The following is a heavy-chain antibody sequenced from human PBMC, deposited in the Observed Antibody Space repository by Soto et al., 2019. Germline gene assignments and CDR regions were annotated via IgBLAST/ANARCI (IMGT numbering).Heavy chain of an antibody. Sequence: PSETLSLTCAVSGGSISSSNWWSWVRQPPGKGLEWIGEIYHSGSTNYNPSLKSRVTISVDKSKNQFSLKLSSVTAADTAVYYCERQNLDLERSFDYWGQGTLVTVSS. J-gene: IGHJ4*02. CDR2: IYHSGST. CDR1: GGSISSSNW. V-gene: IGHV4-4*02. CDR3: ERQNLDLERSFDY.